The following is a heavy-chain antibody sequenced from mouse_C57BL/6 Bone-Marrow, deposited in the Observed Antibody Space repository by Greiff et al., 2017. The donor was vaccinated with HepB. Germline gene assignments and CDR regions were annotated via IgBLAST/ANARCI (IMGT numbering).Heavy chain of an antibody. CDR3: ASYDGYYGRAWFAY. J-gene: IGHJ3*01. V-gene: IGHV1-50*01. CDR1: GYTFTSYW. Sequence: QVQLQQPGAELVKPGASVKLSCKASGYTFTSYWMQWVKQRPGQGLEWIGEIDPSDSYNNYNQKFKGKATLTVDTSSSTAYMQLSSLTSEDSAVYYCASYDGYYGRAWFAYWGQGTLVTVSA. CDR2: IDPSDSYN. D-gene: IGHD2-3*01.